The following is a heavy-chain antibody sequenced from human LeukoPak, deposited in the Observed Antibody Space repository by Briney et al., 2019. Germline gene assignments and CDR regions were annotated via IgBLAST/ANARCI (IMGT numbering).Heavy chain of an antibody. CDR2: IYYSGST. D-gene: IGHD3/OR15-3a*01. CDR1: GGSISSGGYY. CDR3: ARVLDSWTGPNPINWLDP. V-gene: IGHV4-31*03. Sequence: SQTLSLTCTVSGGSISSGGYYWSWIRQHPGKGLEWIGYIYYSGSTYYNPSLKSRVTISVDTSKNQFSLKLSSVTAADTAVYYCARVLDSWTGPNPINWLDPWGQGTLVTVSS. J-gene: IGHJ5*02.